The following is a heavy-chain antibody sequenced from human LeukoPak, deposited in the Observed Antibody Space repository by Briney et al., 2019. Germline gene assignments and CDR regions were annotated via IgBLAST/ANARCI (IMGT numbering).Heavy chain of an antibody. D-gene: IGHD2-2*01. CDR1: GFTFSNYW. J-gene: IGHJ4*02. V-gene: IGHV3-74*01. CDR3: VRDRYPAAREFDY. CDR2: LDTDGSDT. Sequence: PGGSLRLSCAASGFTFSNYWMHWVRQGPGKGLVWVSRLDTDGSDTSYADSVKGRFTISRDNAKNTLYLQMNNLRAEDTAMYYCVRDRYPAAREFDYWGQGTLVTVSS.